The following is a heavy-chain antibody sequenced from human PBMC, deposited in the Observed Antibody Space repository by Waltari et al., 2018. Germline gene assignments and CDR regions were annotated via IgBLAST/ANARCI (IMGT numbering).Heavy chain of an antibody. J-gene: IGHJ4*02. V-gene: IGHV4-28*03. CDR3: ARAGGSYYYFDY. Sequence: HVQLQESGPGVVKPSETLSLTCAVSGGSISDSYWWSWIRQPPGKGLEWIGYIYGSSTSTNYNPSLKSRVTISKDTSKNQFSLKLSSVTAADTAVYYCARAGGSYYYFDYWGQGVLVTVSS. CDR2: IYGSSTST. D-gene: IGHD2-15*01. CDR1: GGSISDSYW.